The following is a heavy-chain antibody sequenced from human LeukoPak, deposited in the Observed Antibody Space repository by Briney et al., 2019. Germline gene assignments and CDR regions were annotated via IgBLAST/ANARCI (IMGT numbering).Heavy chain of an antibody. J-gene: IGHJ4*02. Sequence: KSSETLSLTCTVSGGSISSYYWSWIRQPPGKGLEWIGYIYYSGSTNYNPSLKSRVTISVDTSKSQFSLKLSSVTAADTAVYYCARAGKGDYVWRSYRYTDYYFDYWGQGTLVTVSS. V-gene: IGHV4-59*01. CDR2: IYYSGST. CDR3: ARAGKGDYVWRSYRYTDYYFDY. CDR1: GGSISSYY. D-gene: IGHD3-16*02.